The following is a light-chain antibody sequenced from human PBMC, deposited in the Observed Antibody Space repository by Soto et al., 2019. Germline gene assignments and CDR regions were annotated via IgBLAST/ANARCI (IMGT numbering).Light chain of an antibody. Sequence: QSALTQPASVSGSPGQSITISCTGTSSDVGGYDYVSWFQQHPGKAPKLMIYDVSDRPSGVSNRFSGSKSGNTASLTISGLQAEDEADYYCNSHRSSSSPYWVFGGGTKLTVL. V-gene: IGLV2-14*01. CDR1: SSDVGGYDY. J-gene: IGLJ3*02. CDR2: DVS. CDR3: NSHRSSSSPYWV.